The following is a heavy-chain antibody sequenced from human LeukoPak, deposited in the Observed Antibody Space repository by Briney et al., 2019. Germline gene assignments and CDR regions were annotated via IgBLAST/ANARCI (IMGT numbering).Heavy chain of an antibody. D-gene: IGHD3-3*01. CDR2: ISYDGSNK. Sequence: GGSLRLSCAASGFTFSSYAMHWVRQAPGKGLEWVAVISYDGSNKYYADSVKGRFTISRDNSKNTVSLQLNNLRIEDTALYYCAKTSLSDPSGHYYYMDVWGKGTTVTVSS. CDR1: GFTFSSYA. V-gene: IGHV3-30*04. CDR3: AKTSLSDPSGHYYYMDV. J-gene: IGHJ6*03.